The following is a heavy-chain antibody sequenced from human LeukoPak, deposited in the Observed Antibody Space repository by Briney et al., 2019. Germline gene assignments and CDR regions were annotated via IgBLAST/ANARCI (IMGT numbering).Heavy chain of an antibody. CDR1: GGTFSSYA. CDR2: IIPIFGTA. J-gene: IGHJ5*02. Sequence: SVKVSCKASGGTFSSYAINWVRLAPGQGLEWMGGIIPIFGTANYAQKFQGRVTITADESTSTAYMELSSLRSEDTAVYYCARGRLERRNNWFDPWGQGTLVTVSS. D-gene: IGHD1-1*01. V-gene: IGHV1-69*01. CDR3: ARGRLERRNNWFDP.